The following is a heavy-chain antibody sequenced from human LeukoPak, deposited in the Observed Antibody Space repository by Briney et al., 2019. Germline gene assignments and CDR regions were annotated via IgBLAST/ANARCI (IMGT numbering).Heavy chain of an antibody. V-gene: IGHV3-11*01. D-gene: IGHD3-9*01. J-gene: IGHJ5*02. CDR2: ISSSGSTI. Sequence: PGGSLRLSCAASGFTFSDYYMSWIRQAPGKGLEWVSYISSSGSTIYYADSVKGRFTISRDNAKNSLYLQMNSLRAEDTAVYYCARSRDYDILTGYPNWFDPWGQGTLVTVSS. CDR1: GFTFSDYY. CDR3: ARSRDYDILTGYPNWFDP.